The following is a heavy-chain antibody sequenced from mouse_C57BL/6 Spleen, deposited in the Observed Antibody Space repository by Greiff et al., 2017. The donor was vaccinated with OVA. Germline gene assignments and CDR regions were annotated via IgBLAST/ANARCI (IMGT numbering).Heavy chain of an antibody. J-gene: IGHJ3*01. CDR1: GYAFSSYW. V-gene: IGHV1-80*01. Sequence: VQVVESGAELVKPGASVKISCKASGYAFSSYWMNWVKQRPGKGLEWIGQIYPGDGDTNYNGKFKGKATLTADKSSSTAYLQLSSLTSEDSAVYFCARGGYDGVAYWGQGTLVTVSA. CDR2: IYPGDGDT. CDR3: ARGGYDGVAY. D-gene: IGHD3-1*01.